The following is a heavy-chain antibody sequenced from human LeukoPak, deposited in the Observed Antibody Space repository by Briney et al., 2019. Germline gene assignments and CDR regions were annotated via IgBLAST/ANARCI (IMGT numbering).Heavy chain of an antibody. J-gene: IGHJ4*02. CDR1: GFTFDDYA. V-gene: IGHV3-9*01. D-gene: IGHD3-22*01. Sequence: PGGSLRLSCAASGFTFDDYAMHWVRQAPGKGLEWVPGISWNSGSIGYADSVKGRFAVSRDNAKNSLYLLMNSLRAEDTALYFCAKGLDDSSGYNTQAFDYWGQGTLVTVSS. CDR3: AKGLDDSSGYNTQAFDY. CDR2: ISWNSGSI.